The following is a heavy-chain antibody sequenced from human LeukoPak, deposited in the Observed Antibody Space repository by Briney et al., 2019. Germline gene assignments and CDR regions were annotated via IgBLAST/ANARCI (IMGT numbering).Heavy chain of an antibody. CDR3: ATEVRRDCGSTSCYRWFDP. CDR2: IYSTGST. Sequence: SETLSLTCSVSGDSISSGRYYWSWIRQPAGKGMEWIGRIYSTGSTNYNPSLKSRVTISLDTSKNQFSLRLTYVTAADTAVYYCATEVRRDCGSTSCYRWFDPWGQGALVTVSS. D-gene: IGHD2-2*01. V-gene: IGHV4-61*02. CDR1: GDSISSGRYY. J-gene: IGHJ5*02.